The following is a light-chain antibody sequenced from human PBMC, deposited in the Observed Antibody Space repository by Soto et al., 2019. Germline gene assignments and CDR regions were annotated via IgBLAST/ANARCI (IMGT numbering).Light chain of an antibody. CDR3: QQSYR. CDR1: QSISSY. J-gene: IGKJ1*01. V-gene: IGKV1-39*01. CDR2: AAS. Sequence: DIQMTQSPSSLSASVGDRVTITCRASQSISSYLNWYQQKPGKAPELLIYAASSLQSGVPSRFSGSGSGTDFTLTISSLQPEDFATYYCQQSYRFGQGTKVEIK.